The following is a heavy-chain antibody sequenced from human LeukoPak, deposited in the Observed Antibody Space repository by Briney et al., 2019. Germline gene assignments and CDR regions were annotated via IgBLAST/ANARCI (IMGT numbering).Heavy chain of an antibody. V-gene: IGHV3-21*01. CDR2: ISSSSSYI. J-gene: IGHJ2*01. D-gene: IGHD3-22*01. CDR3: ASRYDSSGYYVGWYFDL. CDR1: GFTFSSYE. Sequence: GGSLRLSCAASGFTFSSYEMNWVRQAPGKGLEWVSSISSSSSYIYYADSVKGRFTISRDNAKNSLYLRMNSLRAEDTAVYYCASRYDSSGYYVGWYFDLWGRGTLVTVSS.